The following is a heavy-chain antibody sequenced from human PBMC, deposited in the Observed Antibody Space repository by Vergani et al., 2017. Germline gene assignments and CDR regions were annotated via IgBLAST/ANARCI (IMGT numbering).Heavy chain of an antibody. J-gene: IGHJ4*02. CDR3: GVGSDYYIET. CDR1: GPGLWTFY. V-gene: IGHV1-46*01. CDR2: IEPSKGRT. Sequence: QESLAQSGPEVKKSGASVKLFRLASGPGLWTFYFHWVRQVDGRELQWLGVIEPSKGRTTYAQSVQDRVSITGDMTGDMTASTVYLEIYSLAIDDTAVYFCGVGSDYYIETWGQGTVVTVSS. D-gene: IGHD2-21*01.